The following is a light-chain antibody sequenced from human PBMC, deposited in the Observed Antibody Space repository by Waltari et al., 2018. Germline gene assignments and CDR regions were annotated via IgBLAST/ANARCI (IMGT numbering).Light chain of an antibody. J-gene: IGLJ2*01. CDR2: DVS. CDR1: SSGVGRYNY. Sequence: QSAPTQPASVSGSPGQSITISCTGTSSGVGRYNYVSWYQQHPGKAPKLMIYDVSYRPSGVSDRFSGSKSGNTASLTISGLQAEDEADYYCSSHSNSGSYVVFGGGTKLTVL. V-gene: IGLV2-14*03. CDR3: SSHSNSGSYVV.